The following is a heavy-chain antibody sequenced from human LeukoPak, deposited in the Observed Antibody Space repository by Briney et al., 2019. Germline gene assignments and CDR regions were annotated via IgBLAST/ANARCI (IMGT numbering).Heavy chain of an antibody. CDR2: ISAYNVNT. CDR1: GYTFTCYY. Sequence: GASVKVSCKASGYTFTCYYMHWVRQAPGQRLEWMGWISAYNVNTNYAQKLQGRVTMTTDTSTSTAYMELRSLRSDDTAVYYCARDLKAARPGADYWGQGTLVPVSS. D-gene: IGHD6-6*01. V-gene: IGHV1-18*04. CDR3: ARDLKAARPGADY. J-gene: IGHJ4*02.